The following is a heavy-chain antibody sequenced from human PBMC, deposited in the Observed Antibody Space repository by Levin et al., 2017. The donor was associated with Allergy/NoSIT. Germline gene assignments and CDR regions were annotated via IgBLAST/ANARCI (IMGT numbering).Heavy chain of an antibody. Sequence: GESLKISCKGSRYNFTSDWIGWVRQMPGKGLEWMGIIDSGDSDTRYSPSFQGQVTISADKSTNTAYLQWKSLKDSDTAMYYCVRRKYTSGWDSSWFDPWGQGTLVTVSS. CDR3: VRRKYTSGWDSSWFDP. D-gene: IGHD3-22*01. J-gene: IGHJ5*02. CDR1: RYNFTSDW. V-gene: IGHV5-51*01. CDR2: IDSGDSDT.